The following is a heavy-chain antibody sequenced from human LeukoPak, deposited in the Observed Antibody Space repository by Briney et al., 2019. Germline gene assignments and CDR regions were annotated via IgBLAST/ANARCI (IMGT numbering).Heavy chain of an antibody. CDR2: ISAYNGNT. CDR1: GYTFTSYG. V-gene: IGHV1-18*01. Sequence: GASVKVSCNASGYTFTSYGISWVRHAPGQGLEWMGWISAYNGNTNYVQKLQGRVTMTTDTSTSTAYMELRSLRSDDTAVYYCARGGIWGRGPNMRYMDVWGKGTTVTVSS. J-gene: IGHJ6*03. CDR3: ARGGIWGRGPNMRYMDV. D-gene: IGHD3-16*01.